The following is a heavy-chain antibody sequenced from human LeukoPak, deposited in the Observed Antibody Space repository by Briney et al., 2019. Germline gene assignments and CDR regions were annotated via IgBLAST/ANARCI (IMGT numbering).Heavy chain of an antibody. J-gene: IGHJ6*02. CDR2: MYYSGST. V-gene: IGHV4-59*01. CDR1: GGSISSYY. D-gene: IGHD2-21*01. Sequence: SETLSLTCTVSGGSISSYYWSWIRQPPGKGLEWIGYMYYSGSTNYNPSLKRRVTISVDTSKNQFSLKLSSVTAADTAVYYCAREVAVDYYYYYYGMDVWGQGTTVTVSS. CDR3: AREVAVDYYYYYYGMDV.